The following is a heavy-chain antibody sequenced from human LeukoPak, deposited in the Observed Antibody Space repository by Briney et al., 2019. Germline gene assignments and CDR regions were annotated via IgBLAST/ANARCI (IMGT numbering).Heavy chain of an antibody. CDR3: ARGASRVVVPAANRWYYYYGMDV. V-gene: IGHV1-69*01. Sequence: SVKVSCKASGGTFSSYAISWVRQAPGQGLEWMGGIIPIFGTANYAQKFQGRVTITADESTSTAYMELSSLRSEDTAVYYCARGASRVVVPAANRWYYYYGMDVWGQGTTVTVSS. D-gene: IGHD2-2*01. J-gene: IGHJ6*02. CDR1: GGTFSSYA. CDR2: IIPIFGTA.